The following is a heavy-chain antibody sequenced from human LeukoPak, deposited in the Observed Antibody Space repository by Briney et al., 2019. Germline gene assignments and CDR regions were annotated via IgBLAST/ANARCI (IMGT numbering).Heavy chain of an antibody. D-gene: IGHD6-13*01. CDR1: GFTFSSYG. V-gene: IGHV3-30*03. Sequence: GGSLRLSCAASGFTFSSYGMHWVRQAPGKRLEWVAVISYDGSNKYYADSVKGRFTISRDNSKNTLYLQMDSLRAEDTAVYYCARAEGGYSSIRGYFQHWGQGTLVTVSS. CDR2: ISYDGSNK. CDR3: ARAEGGYSSIRGYFQH. J-gene: IGHJ1*01.